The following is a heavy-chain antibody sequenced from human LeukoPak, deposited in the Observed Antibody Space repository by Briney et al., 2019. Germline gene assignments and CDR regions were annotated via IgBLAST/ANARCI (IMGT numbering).Heavy chain of an antibody. J-gene: IGHJ6*04. CDR1: GFTFSSYS. D-gene: IGHD5-12*01. CDR2: ISSSSSCT. CDR3: ARGGYSTWPTYDYCGMDV. V-gene: IGHV3-21*01. Sequence: GGSLRLSCAASGFTFSSYSMNWVRQAPGKGLEWVSSISSSSSCTYYADSVRGRFTISRDNAKNTLYLQMNSLRAEDTAVYYCARGGYSTWPTYDYCGMDVWGEGATVTVSS.